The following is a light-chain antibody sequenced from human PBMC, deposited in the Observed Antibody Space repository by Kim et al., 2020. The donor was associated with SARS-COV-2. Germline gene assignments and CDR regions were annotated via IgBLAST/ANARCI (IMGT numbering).Light chain of an antibody. Sequence: EIVMTQSPATLSVSPGERATLSCRASQSITRNLAWYQQEPGQAPRLLMYDASTRATGIPARFSGSGSGTEFTLTISSLQSEDFAVYYCQQYTNWPPYTWGQGTKLEI. CDR3: QQYTNWPPYT. J-gene: IGKJ2*01. V-gene: IGKV3-15*01. CDR1: QSITRN. CDR2: DAS.